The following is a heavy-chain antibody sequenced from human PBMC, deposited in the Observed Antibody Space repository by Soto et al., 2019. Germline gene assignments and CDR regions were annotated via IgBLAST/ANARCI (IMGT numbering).Heavy chain of an antibody. J-gene: IGHJ4*02. D-gene: IGHD2-8*01. V-gene: IGHV5-51*01. CDR1: GYWFAAYW. Sequence: GESLKISCKVSGYWFAAYWIAWVRQMPGKGLEWMGLIYPDDSDTRYGPSFQGQVTISADKSIYTAYLQWSSLRASDTAMYYCARARSNGGDGYFDYWGQGILVTVSS. CDR3: ARARSNGGDGYFDY. CDR2: IYPDDSDT.